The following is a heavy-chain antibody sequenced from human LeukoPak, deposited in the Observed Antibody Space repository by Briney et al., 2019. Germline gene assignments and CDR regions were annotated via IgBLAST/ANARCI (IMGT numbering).Heavy chain of an antibody. CDR1: EFTFNSNW. CDR2: INSDRSTT. J-gene: IGHJ4*02. CDR3: TSYTSGWN. V-gene: IGHV3-74*01. Sequence: PGGSLRLSCAASEFTFNSNWMHWVRHAQGKGLVWVSRINSDRSTTNYADSVKGRFTISRDNAKNTLYLQMNSLRAEDTAVYYCTSYTSGWNWGQGTLVTVSS. D-gene: IGHD6-19*01.